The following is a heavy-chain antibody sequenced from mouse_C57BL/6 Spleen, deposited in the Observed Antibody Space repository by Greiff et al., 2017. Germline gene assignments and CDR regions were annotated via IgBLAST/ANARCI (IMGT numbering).Heavy chain of an antibody. D-gene: IGHD1-1*01. J-gene: IGHJ3*01. CDR2: IYPGDGDT. CDR1: GYAFSSSW. Sequence: QVQLQQSGPELVKPGASVKISCKASGYAFSSSWMNWVKQRPGKGLEWIGRIYPGDGDTNYNGKFKGKATLTADKSSSTAYMQLSSLTSEDSAVYFCARSDHYGSSSWFAYWGQGTLVTVSA. CDR3: ARSDHYGSSSWFAY. V-gene: IGHV1-82*01.